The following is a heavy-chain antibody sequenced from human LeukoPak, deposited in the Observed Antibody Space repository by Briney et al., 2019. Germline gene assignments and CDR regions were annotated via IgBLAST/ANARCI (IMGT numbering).Heavy chain of an antibody. Sequence: PSETLSLTCTVSGVSISSYDWRWIRQPPGKGLEWIGRIYTSGSTNYNPSLKSRVTMSVDTSTNQFSLTLSSLTAADTAVYYCARDGDGTLWFGELSLGAFDIWGQGTMVTVSS. CDR2: IYTSGST. CDR3: ARDGDGTLWFGELSLGAFDI. CDR1: GVSISSYD. D-gene: IGHD3-10*01. J-gene: IGHJ3*02. V-gene: IGHV4-4*07.